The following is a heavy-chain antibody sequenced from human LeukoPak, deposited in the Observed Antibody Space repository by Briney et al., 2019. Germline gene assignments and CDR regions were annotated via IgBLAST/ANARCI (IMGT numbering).Heavy chain of an antibody. Sequence: GGSLRPSCAASGFTFDDYAMHWVRQAPGKGLEWVSGISWNSGSIGYADSVKGRFTISRDNAKNSLYLQMNSLRAEDTALYYCAKDERRDGDYVDYWGQGTLVTVSS. CDR2: ISWNSGSI. CDR1: GFTFDDYA. D-gene: IGHD4-17*01. J-gene: IGHJ4*02. CDR3: AKDERRDGDYVDY. V-gene: IGHV3-9*01.